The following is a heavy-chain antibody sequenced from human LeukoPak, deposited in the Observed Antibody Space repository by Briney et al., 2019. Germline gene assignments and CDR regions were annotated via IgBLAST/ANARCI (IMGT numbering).Heavy chain of an antibody. CDR2: IYYSGST. CDR3: ARGRGYGDYRSGWFDP. J-gene: IGHJ5*02. V-gene: IGHV4-39*07. CDR1: GGSISSSSYY. Sequence: SETLSLTCTVSGGSISSSSYYWGWIRQPPGKGLEGIGSIYYSGSTNYNPSLKSRVTISVDTSKNQFSLKLSSVTAADTAVYYCARGRGYGDYRSGWFDPWGQGTLVTVSS. D-gene: IGHD4-17*01.